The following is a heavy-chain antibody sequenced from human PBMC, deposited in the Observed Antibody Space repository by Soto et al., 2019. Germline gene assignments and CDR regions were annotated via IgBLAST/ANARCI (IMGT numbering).Heavy chain of an antibody. CDR1: GYSFTIYW. Sequence: GESLKISCKGSGYSFTIYWVGWVRQMPGKGLEWMGIIYPGDSDTRYSPSFQGQVTISADKSISTAYLQWSSLKASDTAMYYCARRKAAAGNWFDPWGQGTLVTVSS. J-gene: IGHJ5*02. D-gene: IGHD6-13*01. CDR2: IYPGDSDT. V-gene: IGHV5-51*01. CDR3: ARRKAAAGNWFDP.